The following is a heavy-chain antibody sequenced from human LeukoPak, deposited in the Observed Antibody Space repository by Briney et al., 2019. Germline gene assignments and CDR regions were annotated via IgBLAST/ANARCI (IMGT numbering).Heavy chain of an antibody. D-gene: IGHD2-15*01. CDR2: IYYSGST. J-gene: IGHJ6*03. CDR3: VVVVAAYYYYMDV. Sequence: PSETLSLTCTVSGGSISSYYWSWIRQPPGKGLEWIGYIYYSGSTNYNPSLKSRVTISVDTSKNQFSLKLRSVTAADTAVYYCVVVVAAYYYYMDVWGKGTTVTVSS. V-gene: IGHV4-59*01. CDR1: GGSISSYY.